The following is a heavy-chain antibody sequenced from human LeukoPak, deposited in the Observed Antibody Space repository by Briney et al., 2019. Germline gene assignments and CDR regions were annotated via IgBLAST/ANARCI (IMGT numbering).Heavy chain of an antibody. CDR1: GFTVSSNY. J-gene: IGHJ4*02. Sequence: GGSLRLSCAASGFTVSSNYMSWVRQVPGKGLEWVSGISGSGGDTFYADSVKGRFTISRDNSKNTVFLQMNSLRAEDTAVYYCAKASCGGSCYYAVDYWGQGTLVTVSS. CDR3: AKASCGGSCYYAVDY. CDR2: ISGSGGDT. D-gene: IGHD2-15*01. V-gene: IGHV3-23*01.